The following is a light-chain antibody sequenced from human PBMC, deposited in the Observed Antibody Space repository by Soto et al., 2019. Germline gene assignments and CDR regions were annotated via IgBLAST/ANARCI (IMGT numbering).Light chain of an antibody. CDR2: DAS. CDR1: QSARSS. CDR3: QQRSNWPRT. Sequence: EVVMTQSPATLSVSPGERATLSCRASQSARSSLGWYQQKPGQAPRLLIYDASNRATGIPARFSGSGSGTDFTLTISSLEPEDFAVYYCQQRSNWPRTFGQGTKVDIK. J-gene: IGKJ1*01. V-gene: IGKV3-11*01.